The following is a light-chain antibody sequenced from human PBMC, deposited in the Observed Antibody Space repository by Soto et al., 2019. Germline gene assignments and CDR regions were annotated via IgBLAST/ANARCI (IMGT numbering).Light chain of an antibody. V-gene: IGLV1-40*01. Sequence: QAVVTQPPSVSGAPGQRVTISCTGSSSNIGAGYDVHWYQQLPGTAPKLLIYGNSNRPSGVPDRFSGSKSGTSASLAITGLQAEDEADYYCQSYDSLSGSGVLGGGTQLTVL. CDR1: SSNIGAGYD. J-gene: IGLJ2*01. CDR2: GNS. CDR3: QSYDSLSGSGV.